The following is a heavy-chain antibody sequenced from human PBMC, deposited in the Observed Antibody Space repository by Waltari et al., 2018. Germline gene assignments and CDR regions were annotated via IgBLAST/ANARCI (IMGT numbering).Heavy chain of an antibody. CDR1: GGSLSGYH. D-gene: IGHD3-16*02. CDR2: INHSGST. CDR3: ARGVIDYYYYYYMDV. V-gene: IGHV4-34*01. Sequence: QVQLQQWGAGLVKPSETLALTCASYGGSLSGYHSTWLRPTPGTGLEWIGEINHSGSTNYNPSLKSRVTISVDTSKNQFSLKLSSVTAADTAVYYCARGVIDYYYYYYMDVWGKGTTVTVSS. J-gene: IGHJ6*03.